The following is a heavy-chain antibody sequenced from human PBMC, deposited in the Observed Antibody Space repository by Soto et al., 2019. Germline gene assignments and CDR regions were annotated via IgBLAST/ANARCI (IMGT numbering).Heavy chain of an antibody. J-gene: IGHJ4*02. CDR3: SRDYKPCLLGPYSGGVCHTWRRLSNDY. CDR2: VIPIFGRA. Sequence: ASVKVSCKDSGGTFSSYAISWVRQAPGQGLEWMGGVIPIFGRANYAQKFQGRVTISADDSTGAAYMELSSLRPEDTAEYYCSRDYKPCLLGPYSGGVCHTWRRLSNDYWGQRTLVPVS. CDR1: GGTFSSYA. D-gene: IGHD2-8*01. V-gene: IGHV1-69*13.